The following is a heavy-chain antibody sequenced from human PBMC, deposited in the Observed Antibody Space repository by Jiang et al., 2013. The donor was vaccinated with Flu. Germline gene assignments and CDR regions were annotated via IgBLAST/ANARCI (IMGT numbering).Heavy chain of an antibody. Sequence: LEWMGIINPSGGSTSYAQKFQGRVTMTRDTSTSTVYMELRSLRSADTAVYYCARVDCSGGSCYHFDYWGQGTLVTVSS. D-gene: IGHD2-15*01. CDR3: ARVDCSGGSCYHFDY. CDR2: INPSGGST. J-gene: IGHJ4*02. V-gene: IGHV1-46*01.